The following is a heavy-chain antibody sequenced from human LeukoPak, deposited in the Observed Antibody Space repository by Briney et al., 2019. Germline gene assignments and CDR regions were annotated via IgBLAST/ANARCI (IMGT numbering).Heavy chain of an antibody. CDR3: ARDVLTYYYDSSGLDY. CDR1: GGTFSSYT. CDR2: INPNSGGT. Sequence: ASVKVSCKASGGTFSSYTISWVRQAPGQGLEWMGRINPNSGGTNYAQKFQGRVTMTRDTSISTAYMELSRLRSDDTAVYYCARDVLTYYYDSSGLDYWGQGTLVTVSS. J-gene: IGHJ4*02. D-gene: IGHD3-22*01. V-gene: IGHV1-2*06.